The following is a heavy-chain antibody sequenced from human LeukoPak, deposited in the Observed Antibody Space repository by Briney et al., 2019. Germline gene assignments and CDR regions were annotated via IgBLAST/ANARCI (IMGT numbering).Heavy chain of an antibody. CDR2: IASDGSST. CDR3: ARGRPHGNDY. V-gene: IGHV3-74*01. D-gene: IGHD4-23*01. CDR1: GFTFSSYW. J-gene: IGHJ4*02. Sequence: GSLRLSCAASGFTFSSYWMNWVRQAPGKGLVWVSRIASDGSSTTYADSVRGRFSISRDNAKNTLYLQMNSLRVEDTAVYYCARGRPHGNDYWGQGTLVTVSS.